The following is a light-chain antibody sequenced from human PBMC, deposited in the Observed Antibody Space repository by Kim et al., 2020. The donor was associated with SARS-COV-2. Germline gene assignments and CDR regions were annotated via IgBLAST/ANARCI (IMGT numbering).Light chain of an antibody. Sequence: GQSITISCTGTSSDVGGYNYVSWCQQHPGKAPKLMIYDVSNRPSGVSNRFSGSKSGNTASLTISGLQAEDEADYYCSSYTSSSPWVFGGGTKLTVL. CDR2: DVS. J-gene: IGLJ3*02. CDR3: SSYTSSSPWV. CDR1: SSDVGGYNY. V-gene: IGLV2-14*03.